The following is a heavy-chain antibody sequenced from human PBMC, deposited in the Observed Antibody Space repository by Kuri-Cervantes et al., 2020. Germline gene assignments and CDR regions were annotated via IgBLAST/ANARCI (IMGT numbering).Heavy chain of an antibody. CDR2: IYHSGST. J-gene: IGHJ5*02. V-gene: IGHV4-30-2*05. CDR1: GGSISSGGYS. D-gene: IGHD2-2*01. Sequence: SQTLSLTCAVSGGSISSGGYSWSWIRQPPGKGLEWIGYIYHSGSTYYNPSLKSRVTISVDASKNQFSLKLSSVTAADTAVYYCAVGVPAAITFKHRINWFDPWGQGTLVTVSS. CDR3: AVGVPAAITFKHRINWFDP.